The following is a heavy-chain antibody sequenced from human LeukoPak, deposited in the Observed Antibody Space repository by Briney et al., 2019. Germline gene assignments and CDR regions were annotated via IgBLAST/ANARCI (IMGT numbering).Heavy chain of an antibody. Sequence: ASVKVSCKASGYTFTGYYMHWVRQAPGQGLEWMGWINPNSGGTNYAQKFQGRVTMTRDTSISTAYMELSRLRSDDTAVYYCARDSHYDSSGLSIDYWGQGTLVTVSS. CDR1: GYTFTGYY. CDR2: INPNSGGT. J-gene: IGHJ4*02. D-gene: IGHD3-22*01. CDR3: ARDSHYDSSGLSIDY. V-gene: IGHV1-2*02.